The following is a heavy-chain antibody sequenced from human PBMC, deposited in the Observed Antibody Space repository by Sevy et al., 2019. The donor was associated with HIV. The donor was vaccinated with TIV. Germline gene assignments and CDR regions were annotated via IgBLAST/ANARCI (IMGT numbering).Heavy chain of an antibody. D-gene: IGHD6-13*01. Sequence: GESLKISCAASGLIFSHYGMHWVRQAPGKGLEWAAFISYDGSDTYYVDSVKGRFSISRDNSKNTVYLQINSLRTEDTALYYCAKNTAAAGTGGFDYWGQGTLVTVSS. CDR2: ISYDGSDT. J-gene: IGHJ4*02. V-gene: IGHV3-30*02. CDR1: GLIFSHYG. CDR3: AKNTAAAGTGGFDY.